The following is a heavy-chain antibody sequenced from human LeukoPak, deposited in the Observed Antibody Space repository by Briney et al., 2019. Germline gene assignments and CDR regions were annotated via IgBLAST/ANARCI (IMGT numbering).Heavy chain of an antibody. CDR2: ITVVGHTI. CDR1: GLTFSRYE. V-gene: IGHV3-48*03. CDR3: ARERYYGADPDY. D-gene: IGHD4-17*01. Sequence: PGGSLRLSCAASGLTFSRYEMNWARQAPGKGLEWVAFITVVGHTIYYADSVKGRFFISRDNAKSSMFLQMSRLRAEDTALYYCARERYYGADPDYWGQGTLVTVS. J-gene: IGHJ4*02.